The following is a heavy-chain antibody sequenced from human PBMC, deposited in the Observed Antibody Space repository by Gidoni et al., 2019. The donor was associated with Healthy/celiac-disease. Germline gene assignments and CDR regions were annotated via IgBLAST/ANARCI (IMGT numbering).Heavy chain of an antibody. Sequence: EVQLLESGGGLVQPGGSLRLSCAASGFTFSSYAMSWVRQAPGKGLEWVSAISGSGGSTYYADSVKGRFTISRDNSKNTLYLQMNSLRAEDTAVYYCAKGIMKGTVVKGRRRENDYWGQGTLVTVSS. D-gene: IGHD2-21*01. V-gene: IGHV3-23*01. CDR3: AKGIMKGTVVKGRRRENDY. CDR2: ISGSGGST. J-gene: IGHJ4*02. CDR1: GFTFSSYA.